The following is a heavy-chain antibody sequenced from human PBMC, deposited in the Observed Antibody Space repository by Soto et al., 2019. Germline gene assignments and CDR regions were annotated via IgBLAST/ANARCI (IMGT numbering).Heavy chain of an antibody. CDR3: ARPLVIGYCSGGSCYVFDY. CDR2: ISYDGSNK. Sequence: GGSLRLSCAASGFTFSSYAMHWVRQAPGKGLEWVAVISYDGSNKYYADSVKGRFTISRDNSKNTLYLQMNSLRAEDTAVYYCARPLVIGYCSGGSCYVFDYWGQGTLVTVSS. V-gene: IGHV3-30-3*01. D-gene: IGHD2-15*01. CDR1: GFTFSSYA. J-gene: IGHJ4*02.